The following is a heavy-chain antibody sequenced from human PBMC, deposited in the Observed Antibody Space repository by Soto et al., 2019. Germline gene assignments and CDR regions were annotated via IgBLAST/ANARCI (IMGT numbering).Heavy chain of an antibody. J-gene: IGHJ4*02. CDR2: INKDGSGT. D-gene: IGHD4-17*01. Sequence: DVQLAESGGGLVQPGGSLRLSCAASGFIFNNYWMHWVRQAPGKGLVWVSRINKDGSGTNYADSVRGRFTISRDNAENTLFLQMNSLRVEDTAVYYCVSGAYYGDIRGYWGPGTLVTVSS. CDR3: VSGAYYGDIRGY. CDR1: GFIFNNYW. V-gene: IGHV3-74*01.